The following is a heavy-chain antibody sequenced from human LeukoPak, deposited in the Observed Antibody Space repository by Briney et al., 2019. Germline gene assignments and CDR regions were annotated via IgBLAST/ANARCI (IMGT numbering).Heavy chain of an antibody. CDR3: ARLVPAAIIDY. D-gene: IGHD2-2*01. Sequence: GGSLRLSCAASGFTFSSYSMNWVRQAPGKGLEWVSSISSSSSYIYYADSVKGRFTISRDNAKNPLYLQMNSLRAEDTAVYYCARLVPAAIIDYWGQGTLVTVSS. J-gene: IGHJ4*02. CDR1: GFTFSSYS. V-gene: IGHV3-21*01. CDR2: ISSSSSYI.